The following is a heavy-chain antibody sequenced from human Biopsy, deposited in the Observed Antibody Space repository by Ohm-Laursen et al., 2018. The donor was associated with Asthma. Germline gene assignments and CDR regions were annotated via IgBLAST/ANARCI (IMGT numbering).Heavy chain of an antibody. V-gene: IGHV3-53*01. J-gene: IGHJ3*02. CDR3: ARAYGGSFFSGSFDI. D-gene: IGHD4-23*01. CDR1: GFTVSTNG. CDR2: IYSGGGT. Sequence: SLRLSCAASGFTVSTNGRCWVRQPPGKGLEWVSVIYSGGGTYHADSVQGRVTISRDNSKNTLSLQMNSLRAEDTAVYYCARAYGGSFFSGSFDIWGQGTMVTVSS.